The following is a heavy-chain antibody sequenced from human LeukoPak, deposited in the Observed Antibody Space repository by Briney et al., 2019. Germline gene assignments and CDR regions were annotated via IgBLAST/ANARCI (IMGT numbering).Heavy chain of an antibody. V-gene: IGHV5-10-1*01. CDR1: GYSFTNYW. Sequence: GESLKISCKGSGYSFTNYWISWVRQMPGKGLEWMGRIDPSDSYTRYSPSFEGHVTISVDKSISTAFLQWNSLKASDSAMCYCAAGASKVTTDFANYWGQGTQVAVSS. D-gene: IGHD4-17*01. J-gene: IGHJ4*02. CDR2: IDPSDSYT. CDR3: AAGASKVTTDFANY.